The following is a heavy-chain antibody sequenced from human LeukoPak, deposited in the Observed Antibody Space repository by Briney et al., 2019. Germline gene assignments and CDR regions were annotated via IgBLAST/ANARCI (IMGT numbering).Heavy chain of an antibody. V-gene: IGHV3-30*03. CDR1: GFTFRAYA. Sequence: PGNSLRLSCTASGFTFRAYAMHWVRQAPGKGLEWVALISNDGNKKYYADSVKGRFTISRDNSKNTLYLQMNSLRAEDTAVYYCATQMGAKPREDKGGYFDYWGQGTLVTVSS. D-gene: IGHD5-24*01. CDR3: ATQMGAKPREDKGGYFDY. J-gene: IGHJ4*02. CDR2: ISNDGNKK.